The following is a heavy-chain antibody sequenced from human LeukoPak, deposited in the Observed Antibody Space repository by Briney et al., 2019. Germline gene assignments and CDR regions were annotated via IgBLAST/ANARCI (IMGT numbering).Heavy chain of an antibody. J-gene: IGHJ4*02. CDR1: GGSLSSYY. V-gene: IGHV4-59*12. CDR2: IYYSGST. CDR3: ARDGPDYFDY. Sequence: SETLSLTCTVSGGSLSSYYWSWLRQPPGKGLEWIGYIYYSGSTNYNPSLKSRVTISVDTSKNQFPLKLSSVTAADTAVYYCARDGPDYFDYWGQGTLVTVSS.